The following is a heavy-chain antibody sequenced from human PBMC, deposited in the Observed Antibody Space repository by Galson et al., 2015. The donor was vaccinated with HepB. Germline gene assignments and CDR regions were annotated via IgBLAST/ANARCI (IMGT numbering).Heavy chain of an antibody. CDR1: GGSISSGDYY. CDR2: IYYSGSTY. D-gene: IGHD2-2*01. Sequence: LSLTCTVSGGSISSGDYYWSWIRQHPGKGLEWIGYIYYSGSTYYYNPSLKSRVTISVDTSKNQFSLKLSSVTAADTAVYYCVRERYCSSTSCLSGYSIDYWGQGTLVTVSS. J-gene: IGHJ4*02. CDR3: VRERYCSSTSCLSGYSIDY. V-gene: IGHV4-31*03.